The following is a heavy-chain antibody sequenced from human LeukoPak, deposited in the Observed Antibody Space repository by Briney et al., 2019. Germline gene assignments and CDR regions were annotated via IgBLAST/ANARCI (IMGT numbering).Heavy chain of an antibody. V-gene: IGHV3-9*03. CDR1: GFTFDDYA. CDR3: AKASSRYYDSSGYYPD. D-gene: IGHD3-22*01. Sequence: GRSLRLSCAASGFTFDDYAMHWVRQAPGKGLEWVSGISWNSGSIGYADSVKGRFTISRDNAKNSLYLQMNSLRAEDMALYYCAKASSRYYDSSGYYPDWGQGTLVTVSS. J-gene: IGHJ4*02. CDR2: ISWNSGSI.